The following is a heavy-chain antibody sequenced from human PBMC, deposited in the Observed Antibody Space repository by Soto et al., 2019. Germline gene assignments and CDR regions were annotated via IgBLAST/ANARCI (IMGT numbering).Heavy chain of an antibody. J-gene: IGHJ4*02. D-gene: IGHD1-26*01. Sequence: VGSLRLSCASSVFTFSSYGMNWVRDSPGKWLEWVAVIWYDGSNKYYVDSVKGRFTISRDNSKNTLYLQMSSLRGEDTAVYYWAKDAGFSGSYFEHWGQGTLVIVSS. CDR1: VFTFSSYG. CDR3: AKDAGFSGSYFEH. V-gene: IGHV3-33*06. CDR2: IWYDGSNK.